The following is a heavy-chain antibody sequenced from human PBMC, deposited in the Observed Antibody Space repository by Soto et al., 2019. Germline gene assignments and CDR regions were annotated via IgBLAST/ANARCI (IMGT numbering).Heavy chain of an antibody. V-gene: IGHV4-31*03. CDR2: IYYSGST. CDR1: GGSISSGGYY. CDR3: ARARRTTVYYFDY. Sequence: SETLSLTCTVSGGSISSGGYYWSWIRQHPGKGLEWIGYIYYSGSTYYNPSLKSRVTISVDTSKNQFSLKLSSVTAADTAVYYCARARRTTVYYFDYWGQGTLVTVSS. J-gene: IGHJ4*02. D-gene: IGHD4-17*01.